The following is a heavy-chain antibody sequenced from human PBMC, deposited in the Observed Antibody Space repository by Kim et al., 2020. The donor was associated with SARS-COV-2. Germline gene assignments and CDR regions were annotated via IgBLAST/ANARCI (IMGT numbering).Heavy chain of an antibody. Sequence: SETLSLTCAVYGGSFSGYYWSWIRQPPGKGLEWIGEINHSGSTNYNPSLKSRVTISVDTSKNQFSLKLSSVTAADTAVYYCGGITMVRGVAAWFDPWGQGTLVTVSS. CDR2: INHSGST. J-gene: IGHJ5*02. V-gene: IGHV4-34*01. D-gene: IGHD3-10*01. CDR3: GGITMVRGVAAWFDP. CDR1: GGSFSGYY.